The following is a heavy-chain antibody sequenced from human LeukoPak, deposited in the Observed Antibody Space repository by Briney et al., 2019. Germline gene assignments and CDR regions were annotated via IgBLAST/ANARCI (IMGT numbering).Heavy chain of an antibody. J-gene: IGHJ3*02. CDR2: MNPNSGNT. D-gene: IGHD1-26*01. V-gene: IGHV1-8*01. CDR3: ARGGREAFDI. Sequence: ASVKVSCKASGYTFTSYDINWVRQATGQGLEWMGWMNPNSGNTGYAQKFQGRVTITADKSTSTAYMELSSLRSEDTAVYYCARGGREAFDIWGQGTMVTVSS. CDR1: GYTFTSYD.